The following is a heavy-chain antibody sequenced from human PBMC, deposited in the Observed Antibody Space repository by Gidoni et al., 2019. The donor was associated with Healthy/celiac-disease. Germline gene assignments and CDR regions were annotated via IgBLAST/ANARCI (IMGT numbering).Heavy chain of an antibody. CDR2: IYPGDSDT. CDR1: GYSFTSYW. CDR3: ARTITAGRDAFDI. Sequence: VQLVQSGAEVNKPGESLKISCKGSGYSFTSYWIGRVRQMPGKGLEGVGIIYPGDSDTRYSPSFQGQVTISADKSISTAYLQWSSLKASDTAMYYCARTITAGRDAFDIWGQGTMVTVSS. V-gene: IGHV5-51*01. D-gene: IGHD3-10*01. J-gene: IGHJ3*02.